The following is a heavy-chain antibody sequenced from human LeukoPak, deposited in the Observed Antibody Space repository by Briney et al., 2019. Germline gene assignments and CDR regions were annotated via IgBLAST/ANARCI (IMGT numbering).Heavy chain of an antibody. V-gene: IGHV3-30*02. CDR1: GLTFSSYA. CDR2: IRYDGTKK. Sequence: GGSLRLSCAASGLTFSSYAMHWVRQAPGKGLDWVAFIRYDGTKKYCADSVKGRFTVSRDNSKNTLYLQMNSLRAEDTAVYCCAKEMNDYVDYFYMDVWGKGTTVTVSS. J-gene: IGHJ6*04. D-gene: IGHD4-17*01. CDR3: AKEMNDYVDYFYMDV.